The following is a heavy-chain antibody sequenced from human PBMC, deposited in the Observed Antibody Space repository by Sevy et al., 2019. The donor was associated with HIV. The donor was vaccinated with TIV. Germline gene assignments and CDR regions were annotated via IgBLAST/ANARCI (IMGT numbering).Heavy chain of an antibody. J-gene: IGHJ4*02. Sequence: GGSLRLSCAASGFTVSSNYMSWVRQAPGKGLEWVSVIYSGGSTYYADSVKGRFTISRDNSKNTLYLQMNSLRPEDTAVYYCARGPIYSSSWYFVGDYWGQGTLVTVSS. CDR2: IYSGGST. D-gene: IGHD6-13*01. CDR1: GFTVSSNY. CDR3: ARGPIYSSSWYFVGDY. V-gene: IGHV3-66*02.